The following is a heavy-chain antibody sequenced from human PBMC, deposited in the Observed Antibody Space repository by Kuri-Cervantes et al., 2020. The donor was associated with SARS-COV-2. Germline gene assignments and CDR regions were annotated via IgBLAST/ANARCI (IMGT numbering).Heavy chain of an antibody. D-gene: IGHD4-17*01. V-gene: IGHV4-34*01. J-gene: IGHJ4*02. CDR2: INHSGST. CDR3: ARVGEWTTVTSYYFDY. Sequence: SQTLSLTCAVYGGSFSGYYWSWIRQPPGKGLEWIGEINHSGSTNYNPSLKSRVTISVDTSKNQFSLKLSSVTAADTAVYYCARVGEWTTVTSYYFDYWGQGTLVTVSS. CDR1: GGSFSGYY.